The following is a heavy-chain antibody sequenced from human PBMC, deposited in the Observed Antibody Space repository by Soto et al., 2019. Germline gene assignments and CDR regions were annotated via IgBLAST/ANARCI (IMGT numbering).Heavy chain of an antibody. CDR1: GLTFDDYA. Sequence: EVHLVESGGGLVQPGRSLRLSCVASGLTFDDYAMHWVRQAPGKGLEGVSGISWNGDSSGYADSVKGRFTISRDNAKNSLFLQMNSLRADDTALYFCAKDTYIMVGGTHIDFWGRGTLVTVSS. CDR3: AKDTYIMVGGTHIDF. CDR2: ISWNGDSS. D-gene: IGHD1-26*01. V-gene: IGHV3-9*01. J-gene: IGHJ4*02.